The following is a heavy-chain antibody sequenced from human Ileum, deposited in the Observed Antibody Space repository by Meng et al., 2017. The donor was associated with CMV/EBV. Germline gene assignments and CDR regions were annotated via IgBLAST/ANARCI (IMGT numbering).Heavy chain of an antibody. CDR2: INSDGSST. CDR1: TISSDW. CDR3: ARGRPYYDFWSGYINWFDP. D-gene: IGHD3-3*01. Sequence: TISSDWIHWVRQAPGKGLVWVSRINSDGSSTSYADSVKGRFTIARDNAKNTLYLQMNSLRAEDTAVYYCARGRPYYDFWSGYINWFDPWGQGTLVTVSS. J-gene: IGHJ5*02. V-gene: IGHV3-74*01.